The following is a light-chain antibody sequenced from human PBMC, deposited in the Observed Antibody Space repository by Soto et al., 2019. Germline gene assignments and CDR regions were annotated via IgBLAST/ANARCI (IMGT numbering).Light chain of an antibody. V-gene: IGLV2-23*02. CDR2: EVS. J-gene: IGLJ2*01. Sequence: QSALTQPASVSGSPGQSITISCTGTNSDIGSYDLVSWYQQHPGKAPKLMIYEVSKRPSGLSNRFSGSKSRNTASLTISGLQAEDGADYYCCSYAGTSALVFGGGTKLTVL. CDR3: CSYAGTSALV. CDR1: NSDIGSYDL.